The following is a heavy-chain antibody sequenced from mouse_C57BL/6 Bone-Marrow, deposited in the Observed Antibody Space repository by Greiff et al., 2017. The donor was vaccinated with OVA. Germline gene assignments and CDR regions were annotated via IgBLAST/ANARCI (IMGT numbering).Heavy chain of an antibody. D-gene: IGHD1-1*01. J-gene: IGHJ3*01. CDR3: GSWDFAY. V-gene: IGHV1-50*01. CDR1: GYTFTIYY. Sequence: QVQLQQPGAEFVKPGASVKLSCKASGYTFTIYYIQWIKQRPGQGLEWIGEIDPSDSYTNYNQKFKGKATLTVDTSSSTAYMQLSSLKSEDSAVYYCGSWDFAYWGQGTLVTVSA. CDR2: IDPSDSYT.